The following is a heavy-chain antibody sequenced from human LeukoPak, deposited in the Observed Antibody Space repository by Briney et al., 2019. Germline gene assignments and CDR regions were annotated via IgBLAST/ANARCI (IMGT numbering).Heavy chain of an antibody. CDR1: GYTFTSYY. CDR3: ARSDVWGSYRCLFDY. D-gene: IGHD3-16*02. CDR2: INPNSGGT. Sequence: ASVKVSCKASGYTFTSYYMHWVRQAPGQGLEWMGWINPNSGGTNYAQKFQGRVTMTRDTSISTAYMELSRLRSDDTAVYYCARSDVWGSYRCLFDYWGQGTLVTVSS. V-gene: IGHV1-2*02. J-gene: IGHJ4*02.